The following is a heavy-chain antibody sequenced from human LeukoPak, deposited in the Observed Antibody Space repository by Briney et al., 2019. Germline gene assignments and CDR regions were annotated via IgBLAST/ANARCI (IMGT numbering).Heavy chain of an antibody. D-gene: IGHD5-24*01. CDR1: GFTFSYYS. Sequence: GGSLRLSCAASGFTFSYYSMNWVRQAPGKGLEWVSSITSSSSYIYYVDSVKGRFTISRDNAKNSPYLQMNSLRAEDTAMYYCARDREWAGYNRRGVDYWGQGALVTVSS. J-gene: IGHJ4*02. CDR2: ITSSSSYI. CDR3: ARDREWAGYNRRGVDY. V-gene: IGHV3-21*01.